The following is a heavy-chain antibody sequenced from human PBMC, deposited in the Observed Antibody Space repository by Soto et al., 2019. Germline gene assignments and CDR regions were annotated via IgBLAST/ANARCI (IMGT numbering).Heavy chain of an antibody. CDR3: ARDRRTVTTPRFGY. D-gene: IGHD4-4*01. CDR2: ISAYNGNT. J-gene: IGHJ4*02. V-gene: IGHV1-18*04. Sequence: QVKLVQSGAEVKKPGASVKVSCKASGYTFTSYGIIWVRQAPGQGLEWMGWISAYNGNTNYAQKLQGRVTMTPDTSTSTAYMELRSLRSDDTAVYYCARDRRTVTTPRFGYWGQGTLVTVSS. CDR1: GYTFTSYG.